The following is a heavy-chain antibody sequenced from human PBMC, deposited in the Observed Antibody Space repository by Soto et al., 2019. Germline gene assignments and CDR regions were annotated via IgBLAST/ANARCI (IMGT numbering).Heavy chain of an antibody. V-gene: IGHV4-31*03. CDR1: GGSISSGGYY. D-gene: IGHD3-10*01. J-gene: IGHJ4*02. CDR3: ARLVRGVIKVAFDY. CDR2: IYYSGST. Sequence: SETLSLTCTVSGGSISSGGYYWSWIRQHPGKGLEWIGYIYYSGSTYYNPSLKSRVTISVDTSKNQFSLKLSSVTAADTAVYYCARLVRGVIKVAFDYWGQGTLGTVSS.